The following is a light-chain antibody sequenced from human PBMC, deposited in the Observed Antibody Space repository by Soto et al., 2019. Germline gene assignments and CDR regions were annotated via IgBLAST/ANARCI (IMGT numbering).Light chain of an antibody. Sequence: DIQMTQSPSTLSASIGDRVTITCRASQSISSWLAWYQQKPGKAPKFLIHKVSTLVSGVPSRFSGSGSGTEFTLTISSLQHDDFEPYFCQEYYTYQWTLGQGTKVDI. CDR2: KVS. V-gene: IGKV1-5*03. CDR3: QEYYTYQWT. J-gene: IGKJ1*01. CDR1: QSISSW.